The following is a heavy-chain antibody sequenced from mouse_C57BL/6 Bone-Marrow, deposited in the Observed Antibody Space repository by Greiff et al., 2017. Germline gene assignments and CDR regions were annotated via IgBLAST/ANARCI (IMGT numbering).Heavy chain of an antibody. D-gene: IGHD1-1*01. Sequence: QVQLQQPGAELVMPGASVKLSCKASGYTFTSYWMHWVKQRPGQGLEWIGEIDPSDSYTNYNQKFTGKSTLTVDKSSSTAYMQLSSLTSEDSAVYYCARSLLIRSPMDYWGQGTSVTVSS. V-gene: IGHV1-69*01. J-gene: IGHJ4*01. CDR3: ARSLLIRSPMDY. CDR2: IDPSDSYT. CDR1: GYTFTSYW.